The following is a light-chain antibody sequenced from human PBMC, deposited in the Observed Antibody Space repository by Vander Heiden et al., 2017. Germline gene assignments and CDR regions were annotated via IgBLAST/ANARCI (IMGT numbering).Light chain of an antibody. CDR3: QQSYIIPRT. Sequence: DIQMTQSPSSLSASVGDRVTITCRASQSISIYLNWYQQKPGKAPKLLIYAASSLQSGVPSRFSGSGSGTDFTLTISSLQPEDFATYYCQQSYIIPRTFSQGTTVEIK. CDR2: AAS. V-gene: IGKV1-39*01. CDR1: QSISIY. J-gene: IGKJ1*01.